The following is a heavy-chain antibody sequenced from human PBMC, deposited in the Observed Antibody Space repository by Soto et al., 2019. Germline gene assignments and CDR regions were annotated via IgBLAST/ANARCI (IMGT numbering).Heavy chain of an antibody. Sequence: ASVKVSCKDSGYTFSNYAMHWVRQAPGQRPEWMGWINAANGNTKYSQKFQGRVTITRDTSASTAYMELSSLRSEDTAVYYCARDCISTSCYSGYYYYGMDVWGQGTTVTVSS. V-gene: IGHV1-3*01. D-gene: IGHD2-2*01. CDR3: ARDCISTSCYSGYYYYGMDV. CDR2: INAANGNT. J-gene: IGHJ6*02. CDR1: GYTFSNYA.